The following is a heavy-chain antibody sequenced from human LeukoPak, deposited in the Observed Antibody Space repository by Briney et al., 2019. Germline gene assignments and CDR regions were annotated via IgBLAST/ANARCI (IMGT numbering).Heavy chain of an antibody. D-gene: IGHD5-18*01. Sequence: ASVKVSCKASGGTFSSYAISWVRQAPGQRLEWMGGIIPIFGTANYAQKFQGRVTITADESTSTAYMELSSLRSEDTAVYYCAGGDTAMDPFDYWGQGTLVTVSS. V-gene: IGHV1-69*13. CDR3: AGGDTAMDPFDY. J-gene: IGHJ4*02. CDR1: GGTFSSYA. CDR2: IIPIFGTA.